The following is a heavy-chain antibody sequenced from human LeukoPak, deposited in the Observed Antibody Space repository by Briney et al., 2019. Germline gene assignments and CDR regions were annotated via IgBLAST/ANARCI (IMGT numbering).Heavy chain of an antibody. D-gene: IGHD3-22*01. Sequence: SETLSLTCTVSGYSISSGYYWGWIRQPPGKGLEWIGSIYHSGSTYYNPSLKSRVTISVDTSKNQFSLKLSSVTAADTAVYYCARDSINYYDSSGPLDWGQGTLVTVSS. J-gene: IGHJ4*02. CDR3: ARDSINYYDSSGPLD. CDR2: IYHSGST. V-gene: IGHV4-38-2*02. CDR1: GYSISSGYY.